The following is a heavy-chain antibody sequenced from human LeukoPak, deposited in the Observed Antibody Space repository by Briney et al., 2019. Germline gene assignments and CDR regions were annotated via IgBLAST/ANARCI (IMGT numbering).Heavy chain of an antibody. CDR2: IYSSGST. V-gene: IGHV4-59*01. Sequence: PSETLSLTCTVSGGSISSYYWSWIRQPPGKGLDWIGYIYSSGSTTYNPSLRSRVTISVDTSKNEFSLKLSSVTAADTAVYYCTGGDYEGNWFDPWGQGTLVTVSS. J-gene: IGHJ5*02. CDR1: GGSISSYY. D-gene: IGHD4-17*01. CDR3: TGGDYEGNWFDP.